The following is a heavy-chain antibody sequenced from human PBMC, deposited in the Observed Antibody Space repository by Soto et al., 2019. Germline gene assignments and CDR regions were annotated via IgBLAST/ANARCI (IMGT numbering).Heavy chain of an antibody. CDR1: GCTFTSYA. Sequence: ASVKVSCKASGCTFTSYAMHWVRQAPGQRLEWMGWINAGNGNTKYSQKFQGRVTITRDTSASTAYMELSSLRSEDTAVYYCARTTRAGKGDGDAFDIWGQGTMVTVSS. CDR2: INAGNGNT. D-gene: IGHD2-21*02. J-gene: IGHJ3*02. CDR3: ARTTRAGKGDGDAFDI. V-gene: IGHV1-3*01.